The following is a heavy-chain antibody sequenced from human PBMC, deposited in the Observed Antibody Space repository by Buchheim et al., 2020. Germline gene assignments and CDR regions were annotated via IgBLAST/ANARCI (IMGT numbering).Heavy chain of an antibody. Sequence: QVQLVESGGGVVQPGRSLRLSCAASGFTFSSYGMHWVRQAPGKGLEWVAVIAYDGSNKYYADSVKGRVTISRDNSKNTRYLQMNSLRAEDTAVYYCAKYYYDSSNYHGVPGNWGQGTL. CDR3: AKYYYDSSNYHGVPGN. J-gene: IGHJ4*02. D-gene: IGHD3-22*01. V-gene: IGHV3-30*18. CDR2: IAYDGSNK. CDR1: GFTFSSYG.